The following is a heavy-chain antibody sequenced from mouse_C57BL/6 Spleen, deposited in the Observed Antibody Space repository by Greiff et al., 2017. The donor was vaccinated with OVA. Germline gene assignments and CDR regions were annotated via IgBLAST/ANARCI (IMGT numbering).Heavy chain of an antibody. J-gene: IGHJ2*01. V-gene: IGHV5-6*01. CDR3: ARGGTLGY. CDR2: ISSGGSYT. D-gene: IGHD3-1*01. Sequence: EVQGVESGGDFVKPGGSLKLSCAASGFTFSSYGMPWVRQTPDKRLEWVATISSGGSYTYYPDSVKGRFTISRDNATNTLYLQMSSLKSEDTAVYYCARGGTLGYWGQGTTLTVSS. CDR1: GFTFSSYG.